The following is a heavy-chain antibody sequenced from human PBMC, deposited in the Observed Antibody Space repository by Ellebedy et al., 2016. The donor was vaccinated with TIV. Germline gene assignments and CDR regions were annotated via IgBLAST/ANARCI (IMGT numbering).Heavy chain of an antibody. CDR2: MSGTADKT. Sequence: PGGSLRLSCAASGFTFINYAMSRVRQAPGKGLEWVSAMSGTADKTYYADSVKGRFTISRDNSKNTVYLQMTSLRAEDTAVYYCAKSDVPMVRGVVFLNYWGQGTLVTVSS. CDR3: AKSDVPMVRGVVFLNY. J-gene: IGHJ4*02. CDR1: GFTFINYA. V-gene: IGHV3-23*01. D-gene: IGHD3-10*01.